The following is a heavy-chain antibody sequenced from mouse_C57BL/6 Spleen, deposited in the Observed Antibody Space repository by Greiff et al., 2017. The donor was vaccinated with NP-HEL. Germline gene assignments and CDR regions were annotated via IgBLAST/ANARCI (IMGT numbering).Heavy chain of an antibody. CDR3: ARFLYDGYYDY. V-gene: IGHV7-3*01. J-gene: IGHJ2*01. D-gene: IGHD2-3*01. CDR2: IRNKANGYTT. CDR1: GFTFTDYY. Sequence: DVQLVESGGGLVQPGGSLSLSCAASGFTFTDYYMSWVRQPPGKALEWLGFIRNKANGYTTEYSASVKGRFTISRDNSQSILYLQMNALRAEDSATYYCARFLYDGYYDYWGQGTTLTVSS.